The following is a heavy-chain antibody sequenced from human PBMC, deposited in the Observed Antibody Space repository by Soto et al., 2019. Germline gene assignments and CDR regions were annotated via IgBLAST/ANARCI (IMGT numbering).Heavy chain of an antibody. J-gene: IGHJ5*02. CDR1: CGSISSYY. CDR3: ARGGYYDSSGYYWFDP. CDR2: IYYSGST. Sequence: SETLSLTCTVSCGSISSYYWSWIRQPPGKGLEWIGYIYYSGSTNYNPSLKSRVTISVDTSKNQFSLKLSSVTAADTAVYYCARGGYYDSSGYYWFDPWGQGTLVTVSS. V-gene: IGHV4-59*01. D-gene: IGHD3-22*01.